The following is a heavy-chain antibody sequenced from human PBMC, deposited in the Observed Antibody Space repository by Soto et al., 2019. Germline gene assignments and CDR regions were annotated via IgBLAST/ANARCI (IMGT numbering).Heavy chain of an antibody. CDR3: AKGGRVYYGSGSYFDS. CDR2: IYHSGST. D-gene: IGHD3-10*01. CDR1: GVSLSTSNW. V-gene: IGHV4-4*02. J-gene: IGHJ4*02. Sequence: QVHLQESGPGLVKPSGTLSLTCAVSGVSLSTSNWWSWARQSPGKGLEWIGEIYHSGSTNYNPSLHGRVTISVDKSTNHFSLQLSSVNAADTAVYFCAKGGRVYYGSGSYFDSWGQGILVTVSS.